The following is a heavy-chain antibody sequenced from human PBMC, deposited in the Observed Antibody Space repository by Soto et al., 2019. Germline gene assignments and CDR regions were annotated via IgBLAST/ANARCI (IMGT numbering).Heavy chain of an antibody. Sequence: SETLSLTCAVSGGSVRTSNWWSWVRQPPGKGLEWIGEIYHTENTNYNPSLKSRVTISVDKSKNQFSLKLTSVTAADTAVYYCARDRRYCSDTTCYNSMDVWGQGTTVT. CDR2: IYHTENT. J-gene: IGHJ6*02. D-gene: IGHD2-2*01. CDR1: GGSVRTSNW. V-gene: IGHV4-4*02. CDR3: ARDRRYCSDTTCYNSMDV.